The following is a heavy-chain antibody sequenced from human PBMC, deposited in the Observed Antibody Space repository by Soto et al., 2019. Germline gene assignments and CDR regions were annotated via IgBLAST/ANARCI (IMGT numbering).Heavy chain of an antibody. CDR3: ARWGTTGGLDV. CDR1: GFTFRSYV. Sequence: QVQLVESGGGVVQPGTSLRVSCVGSGFTFRSYVIHWVRQAPGKGLEWVALTSYDGSDKYYDDSVRGRFTISRDNSRNTVDLQMDSPRLEDTALYYCARWGTTGGLDVWGQGTLVSVSS. D-gene: IGHD3-16*01. CDR2: TSYDGSDK. J-gene: IGHJ1*01. V-gene: IGHV3-30*19.